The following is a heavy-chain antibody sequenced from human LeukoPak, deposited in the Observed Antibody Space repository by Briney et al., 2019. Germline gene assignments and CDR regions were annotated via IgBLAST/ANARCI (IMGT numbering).Heavy chain of an antibody. Sequence: ASVKVSCKVSGYTLTELSMHWVRQAPGKGLEWMGRFDPEDGETIYAQKFQGRVTMTEDTSTNTAYMELSSLRSEDTAVYYCTTQQLVRFVLRFQHWGQGTLVTVSS. CDR1: GYTLTELS. D-gene: IGHD6-13*01. CDR3: TTQQLVRFVLRFQH. J-gene: IGHJ1*01. V-gene: IGHV1-24*01. CDR2: FDPEDGET.